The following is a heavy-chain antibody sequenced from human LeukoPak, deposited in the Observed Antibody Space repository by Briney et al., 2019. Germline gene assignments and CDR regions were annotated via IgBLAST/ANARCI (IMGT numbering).Heavy chain of an antibody. CDR3: ARGQMGYSGSYAN. D-gene: IGHD1-26*01. V-gene: IGHV1-2*02. CDR2: INPNSGGT. Sequence: GASVKVSCKASGYTFTGYYMHWVRQAPGQGLEWMGWINPNSGGTNYAQKFQGRVTMTRDTSISTAYMELSRLRSDDTAVYYCARGQMGYSGSYANWGQGTLVTVSS. CDR1: GYTFTGYY. J-gene: IGHJ4*02.